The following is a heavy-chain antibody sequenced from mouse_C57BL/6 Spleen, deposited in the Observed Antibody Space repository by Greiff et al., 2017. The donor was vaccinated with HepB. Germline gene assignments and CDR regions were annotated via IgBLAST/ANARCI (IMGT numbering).Heavy chain of an antibody. CDR2: IDPSDSET. CDR1: GYTFTSYW. CDR3: ASGYYGSRGAMDY. J-gene: IGHJ4*01. V-gene: IGHV1-52*01. D-gene: IGHD1-1*01. Sequence: VQLQQPGAELVRPGSSVKLSCKASGYTFTSYWMHWVKQRPIQGLDWIGNIDPSDSETHYNQKFKDKATLTVDKSSSTAYMQLSSLTSEDSAVYYCASGYYGSRGAMDYWGQGTSVTVSS.